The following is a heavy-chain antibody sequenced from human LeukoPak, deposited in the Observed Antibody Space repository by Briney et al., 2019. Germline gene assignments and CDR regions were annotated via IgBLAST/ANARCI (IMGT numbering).Heavy chain of an antibody. CDR3: ARDPFDY. CDR1: GFTFDDYA. V-gene: IGHV3-43*02. J-gene: IGHJ4*02. Sequence: PGGSLRLSCAASGFTFDDYAMHWVRQAPGKGLEWVSLISGDGGSTFYADSVKGRFTISRDNSKNSLYLQMNSLRAEDTAVYYCARDPFDYWGQGTLVTVSS. CDR2: ISGDGGST.